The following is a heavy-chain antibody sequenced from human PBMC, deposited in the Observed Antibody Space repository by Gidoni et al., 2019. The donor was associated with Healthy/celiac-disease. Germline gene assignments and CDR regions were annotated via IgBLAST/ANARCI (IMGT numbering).Heavy chain of an antibody. Sequence: EVQLVQSGAEVKKPGESLKISCKGSGYSFTSDWIGWVRQMPGKGLEWIGIIYPGDSDTRYRPSFQGQVTISADKSISTAYLQWSSLKASDTAMYYCARHAPGPPVYYYYYMDVWGKGTTVTVSS. V-gene: IGHV5-51*01. CDR1: GYSFTSDW. D-gene: IGHD2-2*01. CDR3: ARHAPGPPVYYYYYMDV. CDR2: IYPGDSDT. J-gene: IGHJ6*03.